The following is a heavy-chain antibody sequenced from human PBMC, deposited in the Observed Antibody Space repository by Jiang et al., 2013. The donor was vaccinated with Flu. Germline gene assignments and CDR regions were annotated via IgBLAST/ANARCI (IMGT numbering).Heavy chain of an antibody. CDR1: GFTFSNFA. J-gene: IGHJ2*01. CDR2: ISGSGGTT. V-gene: IGHV3-23*01. CDR3: AKIPGVMGNCYLDV. D-gene: IGHD1-26*01. Sequence: VQLLESGGDLVQPGGSLRLSYVASGFTFSNFAMTWVRQAPGKGLEWVASISGSGGTTFYADSVKGRFIVSRDNSKNTQYLQMSSLRAEDSAIYYCAKIPGVMGNCYLDVWGRGTLVTVSS.